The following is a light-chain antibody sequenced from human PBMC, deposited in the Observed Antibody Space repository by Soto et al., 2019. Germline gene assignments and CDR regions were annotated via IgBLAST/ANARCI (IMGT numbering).Light chain of an antibody. V-gene: IGKV1-5*03. J-gene: IGKJ1*01. CDR3: QHYNTYTWT. CDR1: QTISTY. CDR2: KAS. Sequence: EIQVTQSRAALSASEEYRVTLTCRASQTISTYLAWYQQKPGKAPKLLIYKASSLGSGVPSRFSGSGSGTDFTLTISSLQPDDSATYYCQHYNTYTWTFGLGTIVDVK.